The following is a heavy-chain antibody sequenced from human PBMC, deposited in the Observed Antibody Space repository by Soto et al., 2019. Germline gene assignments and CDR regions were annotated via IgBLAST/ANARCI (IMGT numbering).Heavy chain of an antibody. CDR1: GFTFSSYG. V-gene: IGHV3-30*18. D-gene: IGHD1-26*01. CDR3: AKELETGELLLDY. CDR2: ISYDGSNK. Sequence: GGSLSLSCAASGFTFSSYGMHWVRQAPGKGLEWVAVISYDGSNKYYADSVKGRFTISRDNSKNTLYLQMNSLRAEDTAVYYCAKELETGELLLDYWGQGTLVTVSS. J-gene: IGHJ4*02.